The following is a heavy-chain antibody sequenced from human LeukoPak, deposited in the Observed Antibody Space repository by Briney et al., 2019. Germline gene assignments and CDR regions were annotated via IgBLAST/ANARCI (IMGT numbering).Heavy chain of an antibody. D-gene: IGHD5-24*01. Sequence: PGGSLRLSCAASGFTFSSYGMHWVRQAPGKGLEWVALIWYDGSNKKYTDFVKGRFAISRDNGNNTLYLQMNSLRAEDTAVYYCARDLVGDGYKDAFDLWGQGTKVSVSA. CDR1: GFTFSSYG. CDR2: IWYDGSNK. J-gene: IGHJ3*01. V-gene: IGHV3-33*01. CDR3: ARDLVGDGYKDAFDL.